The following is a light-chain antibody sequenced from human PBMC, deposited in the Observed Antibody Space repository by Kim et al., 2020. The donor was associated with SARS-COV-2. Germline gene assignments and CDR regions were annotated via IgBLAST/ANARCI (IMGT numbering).Light chain of an antibody. V-gene: IGKV1-39*01. J-gene: IGKJ3*01. CDR2: ETS. CDR1: QKISGY. CDR3: QQSYTMPFT. Sequence: DIQMTQSPPSLSASVGDRVTITCRSSQKISGYLNWYQQKLGKAPKLLMSETSSLQSGVPSRFSGSRSGTEFTLTINSLHPEDFATYFCQQSYTMPFTFGPGTKVDIK.